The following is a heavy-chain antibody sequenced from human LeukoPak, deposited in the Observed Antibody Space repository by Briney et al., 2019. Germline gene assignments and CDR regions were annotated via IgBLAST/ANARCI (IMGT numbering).Heavy chain of an antibody. CDR1: GFTFSSYG. Sequence: GRSLRLSCAASGFTFSSYGMHWVRQAPGKGLEWVAVIWYDGSNKYYADSVKGRFTISRDNSKNTLYLQMNSLRAEDTAVYYCASGAEWFGGFIHHWGQGTLVTVSS. V-gene: IGHV3-33*01. CDR2: IWYDGSNK. J-gene: IGHJ1*01. D-gene: IGHD3-16*01. CDR3: ASGAEWFGGFIHH.